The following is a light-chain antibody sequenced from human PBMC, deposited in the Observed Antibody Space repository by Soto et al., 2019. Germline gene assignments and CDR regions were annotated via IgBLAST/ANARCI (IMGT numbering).Light chain of an antibody. J-gene: IGKJ1*01. CDR3: QQAFSIPRG. CDR1: QSIGTS. CDR2: GVS. V-gene: IGKV1-39*01. Sequence: DIQMTQSPSSLSVSVGDRVTITCRPSQSIARPSQSIGTSLHWFQRRPGRAPNLLISGVSSLQSGVTSRFSVGGSETDFNLTFSILQPQDFATYYFQQAFSIPRGFGQGTKAEIK.